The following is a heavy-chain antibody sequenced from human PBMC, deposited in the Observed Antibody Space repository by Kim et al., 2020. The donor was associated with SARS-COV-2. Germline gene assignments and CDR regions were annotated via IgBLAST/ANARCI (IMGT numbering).Heavy chain of an antibody. CDR2: IYSGGSST. Sequence: GGSLRLSCAASGFTFSSYAMSWVRQAPGKGLEWVSVIYSGGSSTYYADSVKGRFTISRDNSKNTLYLQMNSLRAEDTAVYYCAKGITMVRGVINNWFDPWGQGTLVTVSS. J-gene: IGHJ5*02. CDR1: GFTFSSYA. V-gene: IGHV3-23*03. D-gene: IGHD3-10*01. CDR3: AKGITMVRGVINNWFDP.